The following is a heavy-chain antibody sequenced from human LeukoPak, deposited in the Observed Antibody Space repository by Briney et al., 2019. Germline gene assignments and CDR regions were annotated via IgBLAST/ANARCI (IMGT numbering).Heavy chain of an antibody. CDR3: ARDYYDSSGPGDY. J-gene: IGHJ4*02. Sequence: ASVKVSCKASGGTFSSYAISWVRQAPGQGLEWMGRIIPIFGTANYAQKFQGRVTITTDESTSTAYMELSSLRSEDTAVYYRARDYYDSSGPGDYWGQGTLVTVSS. CDR2: IIPIFGTA. D-gene: IGHD3-22*01. CDR1: GGTFSSYA. V-gene: IGHV1-69*05.